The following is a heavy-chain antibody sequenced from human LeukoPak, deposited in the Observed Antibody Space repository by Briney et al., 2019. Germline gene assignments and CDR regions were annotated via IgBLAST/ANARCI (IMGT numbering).Heavy chain of an antibody. CDR2: INHSGST. CDR1: GGSFSGYY. Sequence: PSETLSLTCAVYGGSFSGYYWSWIRQPPGKGLEWIGEINHSGSTNYNPSLKSRVTISVDTSKNQFSLKLSSVTAADTAVYYCARLRWLPDAFDIWGQGTMVTVSP. V-gene: IGHV4-34*01. J-gene: IGHJ3*02. D-gene: IGHD5-24*01. CDR3: ARLRWLPDAFDI.